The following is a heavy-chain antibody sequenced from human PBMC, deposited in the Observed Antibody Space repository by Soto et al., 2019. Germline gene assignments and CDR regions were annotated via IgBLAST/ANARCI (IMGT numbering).Heavy chain of an antibody. V-gene: IGHV1-3*01. CDR3: ARERAWVRGVPDY. CDR1: GYTFTSYA. D-gene: IGHD3-10*01. J-gene: IGHJ4*02. Sequence: ASVKVSCKASGYTFTSYAMHWVRQAPGQRLEWMGWINAGNGNTKYSQKFQGRVTITRDTSASTAYMELSSLRSEDTAVYYCARERAWVRGVPDYWGQGTLVTVSS. CDR2: INAGNGNT.